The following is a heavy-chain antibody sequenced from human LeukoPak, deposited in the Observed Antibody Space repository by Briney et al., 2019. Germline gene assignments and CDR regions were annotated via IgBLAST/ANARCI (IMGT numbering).Heavy chain of an antibody. CDR1: GYSFTTYW. CDR2: IYPGDSDT. D-gene: IGHD4-17*01. J-gene: IGHJ4*02. CDR3: ARLAVTTLTGDY. Sequence: GESLKISCKGSGYSFTTYWIGWVRQMPGKGLECLGVIYPGDSDTRYSPSFQGQVTISADKSISTAYLQWSSLKASDTAMYYCARLAVTTLTGDYWGQGTLVTVSS. V-gene: IGHV5-51*01.